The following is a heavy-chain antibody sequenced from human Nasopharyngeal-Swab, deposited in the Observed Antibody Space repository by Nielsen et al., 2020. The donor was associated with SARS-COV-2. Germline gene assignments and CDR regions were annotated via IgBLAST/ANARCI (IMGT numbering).Heavy chain of an antibody. CDR3: TRGGLYGMDV. CDR1: GGTFSSYA. J-gene: IGHJ6*02. CDR2: IIPILGIA. V-gene: IGHV1-69*04. D-gene: IGHD2-21*01. Sequence: SVKVSCKASGGTFSSYAISWVRQAPGQGLEWMGRIIPILGIANYAQKFQGRVTITADKSTSTAYMELSSLRSEDTAVYYCTRGGLYGMDVWGQGTTVTVSS.